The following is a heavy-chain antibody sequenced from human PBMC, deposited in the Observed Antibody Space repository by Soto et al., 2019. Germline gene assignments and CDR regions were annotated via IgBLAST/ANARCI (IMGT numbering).Heavy chain of an antibody. V-gene: IGHV3-23*01. D-gene: IGHD3-10*01. CDR1: GFTFSSYA. CDR3: ANHLGFGEFSN. J-gene: IGHJ4*02. CDR2: ISGSGGST. Sequence: EVQLLESGGGLVQPGGSLRLSCAASGFTFSSYAMSWVRQAPGKGLEWVSAISGSGGSTYYADSVKGRFTISRDNSKHTLYLQMNSLRAEDTAVYYCANHLGFGEFSNGGQGTLVTVSS.